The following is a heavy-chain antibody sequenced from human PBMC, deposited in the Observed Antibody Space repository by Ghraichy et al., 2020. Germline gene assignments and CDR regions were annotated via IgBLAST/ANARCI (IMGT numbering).Heavy chain of an antibody. CDR2: INHSGST. Sequence: SETLSLTCAVYGGSFSGYYWSWIRQPPGKGLEWIGEINHSGSTNYNPSLKSRVTISVDTSKNQFSLKLSSVTAADTAVYYCARGGYCSSTSCYTRHPWFDPWGQGTLVTVSS. J-gene: IGHJ5*02. CDR3: ARGGYCSSTSCYTRHPWFDP. V-gene: IGHV4-34*01. CDR1: GGSFSGYY. D-gene: IGHD2-2*02.